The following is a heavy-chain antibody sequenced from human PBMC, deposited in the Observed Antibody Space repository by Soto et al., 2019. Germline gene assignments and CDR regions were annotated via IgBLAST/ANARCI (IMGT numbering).Heavy chain of an antibody. J-gene: IGHJ5*02. V-gene: IGHV4-59*01. CDR1: GGSISSYY. CDR3: ARGGSAAGTRFDP. Sequence: SETLSLTCTVSGGSISSYYWSWIRQPPGKGLEWIGYIYYSGSTNYNPSLKSRVTISVDTSKNQFSLKLSSVTAADTAVYYCARGGSAAGTRFDPWGQGTLVTVSS. D-gene: IGHD6-13*01. CDR2: IYYSGST.